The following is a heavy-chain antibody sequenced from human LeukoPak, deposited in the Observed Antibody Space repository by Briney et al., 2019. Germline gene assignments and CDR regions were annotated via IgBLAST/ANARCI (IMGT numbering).Heavy chain of an antibody. D-gene: IGHD2-21*02. Sequence: SETLSLACTVSGGSISSYYWSWIRQPPGKGLEWIGYIHYIGSTNYNPSLKRRVTISVDTSKNQFSLKLSSVTAADTAVYYCARLAKRGVVTSFDYWGQGTLVTVSS. CDR2: IHYIGST. V-gene: IGHV4-59*08. CDR1: GGSISSYY. CDR3: ARLAKRGVVTSFDY. J-gene: IGHJ4*02.